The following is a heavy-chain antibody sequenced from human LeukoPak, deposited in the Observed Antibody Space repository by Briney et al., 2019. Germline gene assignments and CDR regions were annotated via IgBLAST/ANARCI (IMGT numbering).Heavy chain of an antibody. D-gene: IGHD3-10*01. Sequence: SETLSLTCAVYGGSFSGYYWSWIRQPPGKGLEWIGEINHSGSTNYNPSLKSRVTISVDTSKNQFSLKLSSVTAADTAVYYCARRLVRGVIIRSWFDPWGQGTLVTVSS. V-gene: IGHV4-34*01. J-gene: IGHJ5*02. CDR3: ARRLVRGVIIRSWFDP. CDR1: GGSFSGYY. CDR2: INHSGST.